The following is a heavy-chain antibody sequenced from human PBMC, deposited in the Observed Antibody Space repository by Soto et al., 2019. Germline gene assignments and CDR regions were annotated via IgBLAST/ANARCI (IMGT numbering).Heavy chain of an antibody. D-gene: IGHD6-25*01. CDR1: GDSIASTDSY. Sequence: QVQLQESGPGLVEPSQTLSLTCTVSGDSIASTDSYWSWIRRPPGKGLEWIGYIYYTGGTFYNPSLKSRLAFSPETADIRFSPTLTSVTAADRGMYYCARGVSGWAEYFQRWGQGTLVAVSS. J-gene: IGHJ1*01. CDR2: IYYTGGT. CDR3: ARGVSGWAEYFQR. V-gene: IGHV4-30-4*08.